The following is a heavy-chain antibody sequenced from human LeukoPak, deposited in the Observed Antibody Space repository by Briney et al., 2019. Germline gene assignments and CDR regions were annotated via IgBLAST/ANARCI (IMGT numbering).Heavy chain of an antibody. CDR2: IYSGGDT. D-gene: IGHD5-18*01. Sequence: PGGSLRLSCAASGFTVSTKFMSWVRQAPGKGLEWVSVIYSGGDTYYADSVKGRFTISRDNSKNTLYLQMNSLRAEDTAVYYCARDSGLYRYGYYGMDVWGQGTTVTVSS. CDR3: ARDSGLYRYGYYGMDV. J-gene: IGHJ6*02. V-gene: IGHV3-66*01. CDR1: GFTVSTKF.